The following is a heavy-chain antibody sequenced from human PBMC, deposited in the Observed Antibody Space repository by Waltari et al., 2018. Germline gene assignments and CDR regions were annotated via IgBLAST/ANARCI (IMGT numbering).Heavy chain of an antibody. D-gene: IGHD6-19*01. J-gene: IGHJ4*02. CDR1: GFPFTVFL. V-gene: IGHV3-43*01. Sequence: EVQLVESGGTVVQPGGSLGLSCAASGFPFTVFLLLWFRQVPGKGPEWVSLISWDGGSTSYADSVKGRFTISRDNSRNSLYLKMQSLRTEDSALYYCTKDIRGSGWYVFDFWGQGTLVTVSS. CDR3: TKDIRGSGWYVFDF. CDR2: ISWDGGST.